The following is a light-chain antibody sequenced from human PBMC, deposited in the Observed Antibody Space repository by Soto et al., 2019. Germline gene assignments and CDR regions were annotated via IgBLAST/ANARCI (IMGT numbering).Light chain of an antibody. J-gene: IGLJ2*01. CDR2: SND. Sequence: QSVLIQPPSVSGAPGQTVTIPCAGSTSNIGSHSVNWYKQLPGSAPKVVILSNDERPSGVPDRISGSKSGTSASLAISGLQLEDEADYYCSAWDDRLNGHLLFGGGTKVTVL. CDR1: TSNIGSHS. CDR3: SAWDDRLNGHLL. V-gene: IGLV1-44*01.